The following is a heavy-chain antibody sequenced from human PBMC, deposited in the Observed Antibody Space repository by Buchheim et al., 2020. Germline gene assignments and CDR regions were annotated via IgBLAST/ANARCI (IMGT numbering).Heavy chain of an antibody. D-gene: IGHD6-19*01. Sequence: QVQLQESGPGLVKPSETLSLTCTVSGGSVSSGSYYWSWIRQPPGKGLEWIGYIYYSGSTNYNPSLKSRVTISVDTSKNQFSLKLSSVTAADTAVYYCAREGSGLPQHWGQGTL. CDR1: GGSVSSGSYY. CDR2: IYYSGST. J-gene: IGHJ1*01. V-gene: IGHV4-61*01. CDR3: AREGSGLPQH.